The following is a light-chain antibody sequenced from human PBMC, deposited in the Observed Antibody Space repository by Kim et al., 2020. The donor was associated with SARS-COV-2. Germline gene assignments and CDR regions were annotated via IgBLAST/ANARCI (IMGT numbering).Light chain of an antibody. CDR1: SSDVGGNNY. Sequence: QSALSQPPSASGSPGQSVTISCTGTSSDVGGNNYVSWYQQHPRKAPKFMIYEVSKWPSGVPDRFSGSKSGNTASLTVSGLQAEDEADYYCSSYAGSNNWVFGGGTKLTVL. V-gene: IGLV2-8*01. CDR3: SSYAGSNNWV. CDR2: EVS. J-gene: IGLJ3*02.